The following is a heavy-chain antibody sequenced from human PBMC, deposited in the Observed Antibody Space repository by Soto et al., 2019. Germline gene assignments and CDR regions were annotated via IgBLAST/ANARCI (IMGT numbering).Heavy chain of an antibody. J-gene: IGHJ4*02. CDR1: GFTFSSYW. CDR2: IKGDGSET. CDR3: LRGNSFYWSFDY. V-gene: IGHV3-74*01. D-gene: IGHD3-9*01. Sequence: GGSLRLSCAASGFTFSSYWLHWVRQAPGKGLVWVSRIKGDGSETNYADSVKGRFTISRDNAKNTLYLQLNSLRAEDTAVYYCLRGNSFYWSFDYWGQGPRVTVS.